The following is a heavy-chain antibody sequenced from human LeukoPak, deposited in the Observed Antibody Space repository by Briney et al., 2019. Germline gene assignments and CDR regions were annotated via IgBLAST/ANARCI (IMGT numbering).Heavy chain of an antibody. CDR1: GFTFSSYE. V-gene: IGHV3-23*01. D-gene: IGHD6-19*01. CDR2: ISGSGGST. CDR3: AKAVAGDFDY. J-gene: IGHJ4*02. Sequence: GGSLRLSCAASGFTFSSYEMNWVRQAPGKGLEWVSAISGSGGSTYYADSVKGRFTISRDNSKSTLYLQMNSLRAEDTAVYYCAKAVAGDFDYWGQGTLVTVSS.